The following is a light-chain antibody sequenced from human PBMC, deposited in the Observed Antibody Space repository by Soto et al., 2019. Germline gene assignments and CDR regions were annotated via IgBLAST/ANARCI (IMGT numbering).Light chain of an antibody. CDR1: QTISTY. CDR2: GAS. J-gene: IGKJ2*01. CDR3: QKSSIIQYT. Sequence: DIQMTKSPSSLSASVGDRVTITCRASQTISTYLNWYQQIPGKAPKLLIYGASNLQNGVPSRFSCSGSRTDFTLTISSLAPEDFATYYCQKSSIIQYTFGQGTKLEIK. V-gene: IGKV1-39*01.